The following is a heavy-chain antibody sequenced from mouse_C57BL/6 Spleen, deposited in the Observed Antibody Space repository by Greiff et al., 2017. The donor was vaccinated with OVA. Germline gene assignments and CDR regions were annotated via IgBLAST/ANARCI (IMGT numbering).Heavy chain of an antibody. D-gene: IGHD2-5*01. Sequence: VQLVESGAELMKPGASVKLSCKATGYTFTGYWIEWVKQRPGHGLEWIGEILPGSGSTNYNEKFKGKATFTADTSSNTAYMQLSSLTTEDSAIYYCARPLYYYSNYAAYWGQGTLVTVSA. CDR3: ARPLYYYSNYAAY. CDR1: GYTFTGYW. J-gene: IGHJ3*01. CDR2: ILPGSGST. V-gene: IGHV1-9*01.